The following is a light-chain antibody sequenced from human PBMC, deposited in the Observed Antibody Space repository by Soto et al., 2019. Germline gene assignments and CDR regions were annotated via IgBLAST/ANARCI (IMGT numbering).Light chain of an antibody. CDR3: QQLDSYPLT. Sequence: IQLTQSPSSLSASVGDRVTITCRASQGISSYLAWYQQKPGKAPILLIYAASTLQSGVPSRFSGSGSETDFTLTISSLQPEDFATYYCQQLDSYPLTFGPGTKVDL. V-gene: IGKV1-9*01. CDR2: AAS. J-gene: IGKJ3*01. CDR1: QGISSY.